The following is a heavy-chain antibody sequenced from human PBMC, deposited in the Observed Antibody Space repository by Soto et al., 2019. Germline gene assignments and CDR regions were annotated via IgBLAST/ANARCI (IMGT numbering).Heavy chain of an antibody. V-gene: IGHV1-69*13. D-gene: IGHD3-22*01. J-gene: IGHJ4*02. Sequence: SVKVSCKASGGTFSSYAISWVRQAPGQGLEWMGGIIPIFGTANYAQKFQGRVTITADESTSTAYMELSSLRSEDTAVYYCARGYYYDSSGYYDLGVDYWGQGTLVTVS. CDR2: IIPIFGTA. CDR1: GGTFSSYA. CDR3: ARGYYYDSSGYYDLGVDY.